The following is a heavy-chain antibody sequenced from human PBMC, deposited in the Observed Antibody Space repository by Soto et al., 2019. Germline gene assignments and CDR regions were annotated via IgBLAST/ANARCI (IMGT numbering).Heavy chain of an antibody. CDR2: IYYSGST. V-gene: IGHV4-39*01. J-gene: IGHJ5*02. D-gene: IGHD6-13*01. Sequence: SETLSLTCTVSGGSISSSSYYWGWIRQPPGKGLEWIGSIYYSGSTYYNPSLKSRVTISVDTSKNQFSLKLSSVTAADTAVYYCARQRQQLVIWFDPWGQGTLVTVSS. CDR1: GGSISSSSYY. CDR3: ARQRQQLVIWFDP.